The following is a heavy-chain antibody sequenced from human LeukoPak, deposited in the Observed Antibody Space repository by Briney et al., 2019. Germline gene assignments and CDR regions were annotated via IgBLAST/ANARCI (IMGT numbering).Heavy chain of an antibody. V-gene: IGHV3-48*03. CDR2: ISSSGSTI. D-gene: IGHD6-25*01. CDR3: ARLSGQRAFDY. J-gene: IGHJ4*02. CDR1: GFTFSSYE. Sequence: PGGSPRLSCAASGFTFSSYEMNWVRQAPGKGLEWVSYISSSGSTIYYVDSVKGRFTISRDNAKNSLYLQMNSLRAEDTAVYYCARLSGQRAFDYWGQGTLVTVSS.